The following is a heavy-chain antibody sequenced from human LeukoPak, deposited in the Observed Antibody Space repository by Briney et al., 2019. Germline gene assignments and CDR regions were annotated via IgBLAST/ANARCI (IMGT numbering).Heavy chain of an antibody. CDR1: GLTFSSYA. Sequence: PGGSLRLSCEASGLTFSSYAMNWVRQAPGKGLEWVSGISGSGASTYSADSVKGRFTISRDNSKNTLYLQMNSLGAEDTAVYYCAKATVTHLIDYWGQGTLVTVSS. D-gene: IGHD4-17*01. CDR2: ISGSGAST. CDR3: AKATVTHLIDY. J-gene: IGHJ4*02. V-gene: IGHV3-23*01.